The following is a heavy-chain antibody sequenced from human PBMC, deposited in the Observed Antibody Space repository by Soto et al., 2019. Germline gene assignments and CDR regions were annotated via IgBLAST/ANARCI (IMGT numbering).Heavy chain of an antibody. CDR3: ASERRIAAAGPRWFDP. Sequence: QVQLVQSGAEVKKPGSSVKVSCKASGGTFSSYAISWVRQAPGQGREWMGGIIPIFGTANYAQKFQGRVKITADESTSTAYMELSSLRSEDTAVYYCASERRIAAAGPRWFDPWGQGTLVTVSS. CDR1: GGTFSSYA. CDR2: IIPIFGTA. J-gene: IGHJ5*02. D-gene: IGHD6-13*01. V-gene: IGHV1-69*01.